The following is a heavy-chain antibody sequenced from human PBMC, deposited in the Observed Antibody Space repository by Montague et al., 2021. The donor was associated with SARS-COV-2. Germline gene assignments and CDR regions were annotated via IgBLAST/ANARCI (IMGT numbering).Heavy chain of an antibody. Sequence: SETLSLTCTVSGESISGFFWNWIRQPPGKGLEWIGRIYASGGTDXNPSLESRVTMSVDTSKNQFSLKLNSVTAADTAMYYCARGVVADPPVVDYWGRGTLVTVSS. D-gene: IGHD2-15*01. J-gene: IGHJ4*02. CDR3: ARGVVADPPVVDY. V-gene: IGHV4-4*07. CDR1: GESISGFF. CDR2: IYASGGT.